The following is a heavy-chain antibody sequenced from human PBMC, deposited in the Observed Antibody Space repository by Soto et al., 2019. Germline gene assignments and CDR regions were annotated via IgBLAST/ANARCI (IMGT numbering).Heavy chain of an antibody. J-gene: IGHJ6*02. CDR2: ISGGSSRI. Sequence: LRLSCAASGFSFSTYDMNWVRQAPGKGLEWVSYISGGSSRIFYADSGKGRFTISRDNAKNSLYLQMNSLRDEDTGVYYCARVIYGGWSTIKDYYYYAMDVWGQGTTVTVSS. CDR1: GFSFSTYD. V-gene: IGHV3-48*02. CDR3: ARVIYGGWSTIKDYYYYAMDV. D-gene: IGHD5-12*01.